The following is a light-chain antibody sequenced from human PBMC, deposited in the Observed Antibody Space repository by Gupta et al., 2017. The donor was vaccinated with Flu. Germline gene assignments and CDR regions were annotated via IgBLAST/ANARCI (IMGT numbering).Light chain of an antibody. J-gene: IGKJ1*01. Sequence: VTAGEPASISCRASQSLFHSNGNNYLDWYLLKPGRSPQLLLYLVSNRAYGVPDRFSGSRSGRDLRLKIIRMVAADVGAYYCRLGVQTTPSFGQGTKVEIK. V-gene: IGKV2-28*01. CDR1: QSLFHSNGNNY. CDR3: RLGVQTTPS. CDR2: LVS.